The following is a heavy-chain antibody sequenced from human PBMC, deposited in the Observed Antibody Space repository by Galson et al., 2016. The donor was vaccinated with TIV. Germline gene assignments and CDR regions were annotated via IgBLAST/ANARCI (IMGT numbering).Heavy chain of an antibody. CDR3: AKDSRPDASRDYFYYSGMDV. V-gene: IGHV3-9*01. D-gene: IGHD6-6*01. Sequence: SLRLSCAASGFTFDDYAMHWVRHAPGKGLAWVSSTNWKGNSVDYADSVRGRFTISTDNAKKSLYLQMNSLRPEDTALYYCAKDSRPDASRDYFYYSGMDVWGQGTAVTVSS. J-gene: IGHJ6*02. CDR2: TNWKGNSV. CDR1: GFTFDDYA.